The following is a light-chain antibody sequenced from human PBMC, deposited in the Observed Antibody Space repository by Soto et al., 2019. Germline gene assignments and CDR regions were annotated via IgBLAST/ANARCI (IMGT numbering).Light chain of an antibody. CDR2: SNN. V-gene: IGLV1-44*01. CDR1: SSNIGSNT. Sequence: QAVLTQPPSASGTPGQRVTISCSGSSSNIGSNTVSWYQHLPGTAPKLLIYSNNQRPSGVPDRFSGSKSGTSASLAISALQSEDEADYYCAAWDDTLNGLYVFGTGTKVTVL. J-gene: IGLJ1*01. CDR3: AAWDDTLNGLYV.